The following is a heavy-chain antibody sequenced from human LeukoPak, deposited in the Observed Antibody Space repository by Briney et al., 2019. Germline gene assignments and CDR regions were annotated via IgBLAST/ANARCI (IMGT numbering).Heavy chain of an antibody. V-gene: IGHV4-39*01. Sequence: PSETLSLTCSVSGGSISISNYFWGWLRQPPGKGLEWIASRSSTGITHYYPSLESRISVSVETSKNQFSLMLTSLTAADTAVYYCAFSGWFWGAFDYWGQGILVTVSS. CDR1: GGSISISNYF. J-gene: IGHJ4*02. CDR3: AFSGWFWGAFDY. D-gene: IGHD6-19*01. CDR2: RSSTGIT.